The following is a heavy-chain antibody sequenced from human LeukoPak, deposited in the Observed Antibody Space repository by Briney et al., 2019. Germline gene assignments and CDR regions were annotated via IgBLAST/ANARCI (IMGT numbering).Heavy chain of an antibody. CDR3: AKYGGFGEPPH. V-gene: IGHV3-23*01. D-gene: IGHD3-10*01. CDR2: ISGSGGGT. CDR1: GFTFSNYG. J-gene: IGHJ4*02. Sequence: PGGSLRLSCAASGFTFSNYGMTWVRQAPGKGLEWVSGISGSGGGTSYAVSVKGRFTISRDNSKNTLYLQMNSLRPGDTAVYYCAKYGGFGEPPHWGPGALVTVSS.